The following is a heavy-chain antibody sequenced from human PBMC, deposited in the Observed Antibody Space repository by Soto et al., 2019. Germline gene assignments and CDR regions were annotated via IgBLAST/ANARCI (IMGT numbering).Heavy chain of an antibody. D-gene: IGHD4-17*01. CDR1: GFTFSSYS. CDR3: ARDMTTLRYYYYGMDV. V-gene: IGHV3-21*01. J-gene: IGHJ6*02. Sequence: GGSLRLSCAASGFTFSSYSMNWVRQAPGKGLEWVSSISSSSSYIYYADSVKGRFTISRDNAKNSLYLQMSSLRAEDTAVYYCARDMTTLRYYYYGMDVWGQGTTVTVSS. CDR2: ISSSSSYI.